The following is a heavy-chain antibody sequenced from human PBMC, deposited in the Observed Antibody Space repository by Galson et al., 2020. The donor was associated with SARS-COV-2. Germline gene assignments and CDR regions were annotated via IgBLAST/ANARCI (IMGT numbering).Heavy chain of an antibody. V-gene: IGHV3-66*01. CDR1: GFTVSSNY. J-gene: IGHJ4*02. CDR3: ARGVIFEYDTMVRGETYYFDY. Sequence: GGSLRLSCAASGFTVSSNYMSWVRQAPGKGLEWVSVIYSGGSTYYADSVKGRFTISRDNSKNTLFLQMNSLRAEDTALYYCARGVIFEYDTMVRGETYYFDYWGQGTLVTVSS. CDR2: IYSGGST. D-gene: IGHD3-10*01.